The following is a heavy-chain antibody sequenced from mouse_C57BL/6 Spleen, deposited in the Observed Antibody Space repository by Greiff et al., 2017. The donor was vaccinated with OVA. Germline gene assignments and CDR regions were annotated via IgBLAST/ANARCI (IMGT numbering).Heavy chain of an antibody. J-gene: IGHJ2*01. CDR1: GYTFTDYY. CDR3: ARWVYDGYYVDY. Sequence: EVQLQQSGPELVKPGASVKISCKASGYTFTDYYMNWVKQSHGKSLEWIGDINPNNGGTSYNQKFKGKATLTVDKSSSTAYMELRSLTSEDSAVYYCARWVYDGYYVDYWGKGTTLTVSS. CDR2: INPNNGGT. V-gene: IGHV1-26*01. D-gene: IGHD2-3*01.